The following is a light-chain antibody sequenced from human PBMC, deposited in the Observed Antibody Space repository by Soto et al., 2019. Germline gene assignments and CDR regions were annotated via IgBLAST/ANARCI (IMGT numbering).Light chain of an antibody. V-gene: IGKV3-20*01. J-gene: IGKJ2*02. CDR3: QQYGSSSCP. Sequence: EIVLTQSPGTLSLSSGERATLSCGASQSVSSSYLAWYQQKPGQAPRLLVYATSSRATGIPDRFSSSGSVTDVNLTISRLEPEDFAVYYCQQYGSSSCPFGQGTKLEIK. CDR1: QSVSSSY. CDR2: ATS.